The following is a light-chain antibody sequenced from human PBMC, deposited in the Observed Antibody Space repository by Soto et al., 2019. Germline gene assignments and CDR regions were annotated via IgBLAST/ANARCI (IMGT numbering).Light chain of an antibody. CDR2: EGS. J-gene: IGLJ1*01. CDR1: ISDVGSYNL. CDR3: CSYAGSSTFYV. V-gene: IGLV2-23*03. Sequence: QSSRSQPASVSGSPGQSIPISCTGTISDVGSYNLVSWYQQHPGKAPKLMIYEGSKRPSGVSNRFSGSKSGNTASLTISGLQAEDEADYYCCSYAGSSTFYVFGTGTKVTVL.